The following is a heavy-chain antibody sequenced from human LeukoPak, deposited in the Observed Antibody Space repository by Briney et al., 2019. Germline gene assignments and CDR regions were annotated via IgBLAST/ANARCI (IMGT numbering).Heavy chain of an antibody. CDR2: IYPGDSDT. D-gene: IGHD6-6*01. Sequence: GESLKISCKGSGYSINNYWIGWVRQMPGKGLEWMGIIYPGDSDTRYSPSFQGQVTISADKSISTAYLQWSSLKASDTAMYYCARLEYSSSSQNFDYWGQGTLVTVSS. V-gene: IGHV5-51*01. CDR1: GYSINNYW. CDR3: ARLEYSSSSQNFDY. J-gene: IGHJ4*02.